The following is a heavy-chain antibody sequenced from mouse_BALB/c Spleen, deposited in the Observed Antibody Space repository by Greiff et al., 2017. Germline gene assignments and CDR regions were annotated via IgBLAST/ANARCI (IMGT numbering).Heavy chain of an antibody. Sequence: QVQLQQSGAELMKPGASVKISCKATGYTFSSYWIEWVKQRPGHGLEWIGEILPGSGSTNYNEKFKGKATFTADTSSNTAYMQLSSLTSEDSAVYYCARHYDYMLAYWGQGTLVTVAA. D-gene: IGHD2-4*01. V-gene: IGHV1-9*01. CDR1: GYTFSSYW. J-gene: IGHJ3*01. CDR3: ARHYDYMLAY. CDR2: ILPGSGST.